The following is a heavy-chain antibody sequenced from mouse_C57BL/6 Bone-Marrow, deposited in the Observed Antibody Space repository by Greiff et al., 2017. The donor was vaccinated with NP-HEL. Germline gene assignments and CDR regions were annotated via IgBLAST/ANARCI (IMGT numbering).Heavy chain of an antibody. CDR1: GYTFTSYW. CDR2: IYPGNSDT. D-gene: IGHD2-4*01. Sequence: VQLQQSGTVLARPGASVKMSCKTSGYTFTSYWMHWVKQRPGQGLEWIGAIYPGNSDTSYNQKFKGKAKLTAVTSASTAYMELSSLTNEDSAVYYCTRSRARPRITPEFAYWGQGTLVTVSA. CDR3: TRSRARPRITPEFAY. V-gene: IGHV1-5*01. J-gene: IGHJ3*01.